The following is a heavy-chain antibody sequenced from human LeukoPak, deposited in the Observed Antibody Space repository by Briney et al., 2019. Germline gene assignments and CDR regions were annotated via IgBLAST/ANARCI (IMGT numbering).Heavy chain of an antibody. CDR1: GGSVNSFY. D-gene: IGHD2-15*01. V-gene: IGHV4-59*02. CDR2: IYNSGST. CDR3: ARGSCAGGNCYVLDN. J-gene: IGHJ4*02. Sequence: SETLSLTCNVSGGSVNSFYWSWIRQPPGKGLEWIGYIYNSGSTKSNPSLKSRVTISTDTPNNQFSLKLSSVTAADTAVYYCARGSCAGGNCYVLDNWGQGTLVTVSS.